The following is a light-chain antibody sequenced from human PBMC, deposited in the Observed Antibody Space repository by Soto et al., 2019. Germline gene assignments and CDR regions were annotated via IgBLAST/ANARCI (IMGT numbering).Light chain of an antibody. Sequence: DIQMTQSPSTVSASVRDRVTITCRASQSISNWLAWYQQKPGEAPKLLIYKASTLYSGVPSRFRGSGSGTDFTLTISSLHPDYFATSYYQQYDSYSYTFGQGTNLEIK. V-gene: IGKV1-5*03. CDR2: KAS. CDR3: QQYDSYSYT. J-gene: IGKJ2*01. CDR1: QSISNW.